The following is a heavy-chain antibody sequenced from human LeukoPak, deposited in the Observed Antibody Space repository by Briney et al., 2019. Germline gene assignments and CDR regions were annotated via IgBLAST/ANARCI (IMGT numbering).Heavy chain of an antibody. V-gene: IGHV3-23*01. CDR3: ARDPYSGNYGPYYYYYMDV. Sequence: GGSLRLSCAASGFTLSSYAMSWVRQGPGKGLEWVSAISVSGNTYHADSVKGRFTISRDSSKNTLYLQMDSLRVEDRAVYYCARDPYSGNYGPYYYYYMDVWGKGTTVTISS. J-gene: IGHJ6*03. CDR1: GFTLSSYA. D-gene: IGHD1-26*01. CDR2: ISVSGNT.